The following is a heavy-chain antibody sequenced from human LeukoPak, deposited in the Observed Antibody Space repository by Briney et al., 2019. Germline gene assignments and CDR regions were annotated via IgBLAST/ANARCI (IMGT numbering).Heavy chain of an antibody. D-gene: IGHD5-12*01. J-gene: IGHJ4*02. CDR2: IYYSGST. CDR1: GGSISSYY. CDR3: AGGYSGYDYPDFDY. Sequence: SETLSLTCTVSGGSISSYYWSWIRQPPGKGLEWIGYIYYSGSTNYNPSLKSRVTISVDTSKNQFSLKLSSVTAADTAVYYCAGGYSGYDYPDFDYWGQGTLVTVSS. V-gene: IGHV4-59*01.